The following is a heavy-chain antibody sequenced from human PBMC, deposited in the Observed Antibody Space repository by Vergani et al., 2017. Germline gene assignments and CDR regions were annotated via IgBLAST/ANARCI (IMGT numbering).Heavy chain of an antibody. V-gene: IGHV3-23*01. CDR3: AKDPGLRFLEWFGYFDY. CDR1: GFTFSSYA. Sequence: EVQLLESGGGLVQPGGSLRLSCAASGFTFSSYAMSWVRQAPGKGLEWVSAISGSGGSTYYADSVKGRFTISRDNSKNTLYLQMNSLRAEDKAVYYCAKDPGLRFLEWFGYFDYWGQGTLVTVSS. CDR2: ISGSGGST. J-gene: IGHJ4*02. D-gene: IGHD3-3*01.